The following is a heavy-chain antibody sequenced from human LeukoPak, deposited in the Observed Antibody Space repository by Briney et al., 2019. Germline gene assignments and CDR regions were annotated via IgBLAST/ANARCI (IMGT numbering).Heavy chain of an antibody. CDR2: ISYDGSNK. CDR1: GFTFSSYA. V-gene: IGHV3-30-3*01. CDR3: ARVGRDGYNLGAFDI. D-gene: IGHD5-24*01. J-gene: IGHJ3*02. Sequence: AGGSPRLSCAASGFTFSSYAMHWVRQAPGKGLGWVAVISYDGSNKYYADSVKGRFTISRDNSKNTLYLQMNSLRAEDTAVYYCARVGRDGYNLGAFDIWGQGTMVTVSS.